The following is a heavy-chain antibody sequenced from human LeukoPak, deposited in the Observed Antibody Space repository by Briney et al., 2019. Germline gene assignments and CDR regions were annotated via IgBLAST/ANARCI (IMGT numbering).Heavy chain of an antibody. CDR1: GGSISSYY. CDR2: IYTSGST. J-gene: IGHJ5*02. D-gene: IGHD1-1*01. Sequence: PSETLSLTCTVSGGSISSYYWSWIRQPPGKGLEWIGYIYTSGSTNYNPSLKSRVTISVDTSKNQFSLKLSSVTAADTAVYYCASYRRPRTTQRWFDPWGQGTLVTVSS. CDR3: ASYRRPRTTQRWFDP. V-gene: IGHV4-4*09.